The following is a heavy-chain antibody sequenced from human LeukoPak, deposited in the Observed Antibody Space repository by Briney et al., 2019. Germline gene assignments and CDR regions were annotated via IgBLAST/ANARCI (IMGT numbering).Heavy chain of an antibody. J-gene: IGHJ4*02. CDR3: ARYLNSGPEDF. V-gene: IGHV3-7*01. D-gene: IGHD1-26*01. CDR1: GLTFSNYW. CDR2: IKYDGREK. Sequence: PGGSLRLSCAAPGLTFSNYWMSWFRQAPGKGLEWVANIKYDGREKQYVDSVKGRFTISRDNAKNSLFLQMNSLRAEDTAVYYCARYLNSGPEDFWGQGTLVTVSS.